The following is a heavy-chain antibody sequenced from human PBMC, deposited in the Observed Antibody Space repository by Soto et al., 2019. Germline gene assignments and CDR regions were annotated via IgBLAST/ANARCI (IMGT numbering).Heavy chain of an antibody. J-gene: IGHJ2*01. CDR3: ARSDGRVYIIGPWYLDL. Sequence: QAQLVESGGGVVQPGRSLRLSCAASGFIFSNYGMHWVRQAPGKGLEWVAVIWSDGSNKFYPDSVKGRFTISRDNSKNTLYLQMSNLSAEDTAVYYCARSDGRVYIIGPWYLDLWGRGTLVTVS. CDR1: GFIFSNYG. CDR2: IWSDGSNK. D-gene: IGHD5-18*01. V-gene: IGHV3-33*01.